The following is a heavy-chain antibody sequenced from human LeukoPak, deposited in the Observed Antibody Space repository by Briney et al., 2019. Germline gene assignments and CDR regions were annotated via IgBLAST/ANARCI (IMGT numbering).Heavy chain of an antibody. CDR2: IKQDGSEK. J-gene: IGHJ4*02. Sequence: GGSLRLSCAASGFTFSSYWMSWVRQAPGKGLEGVANIKQDGSEKYYVDSVKGRFTISRDNAKNSLYLQMNSLRAEDTAVYYCARDGSNDSSGYDYWGQGTLVTVSS. D-gene: IGHD3-22*01. CDR3: ARDGSNDSSGYDY. CDR1: GFTFSSYW. V-gene: IGHV3-7*01.